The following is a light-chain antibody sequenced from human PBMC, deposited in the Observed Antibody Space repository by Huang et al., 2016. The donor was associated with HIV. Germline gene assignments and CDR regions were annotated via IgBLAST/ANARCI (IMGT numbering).Light chain of an antibody. CDR1: QTIGTN. CDR2: GAS. J-gene: IGKJ4*01. V-gene: IGKV3-15*01. Sequence: VILTQSPATLSVSPGEGATLYCRASQTIGTNLAWYQQRPGQAPRLLMFGASTRATCVPARFNGRGSGTEFNLNISGLQSEDFATYYCQHYNNWPPLSFGGGTEVDI. CDR3: QHYNNWPPLS.